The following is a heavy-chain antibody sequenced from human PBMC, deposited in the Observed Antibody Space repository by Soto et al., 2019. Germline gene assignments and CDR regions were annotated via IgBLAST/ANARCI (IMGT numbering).Heavy chain of an antibody. D-gene: IGHD6-6*01. CDR2: ISAYNGDT. V-gene: IGHV1-18*01. CDR3: PRVRQLDGYFYYYMDV. Sequence: QVQLLQSGAEVKKPGASVKVSCKASGYTFTNYGITWVRQAPGQGLEWMGWISAYNGDTHYTQRLQGRVTMTTDTSTSTAYMELRGLRSDDTAVYYCPRVRQLDGYFYYYMDVCGQGTTITIS. CDR1: GYTFTNYG. J-gene: IGHJ6*03.